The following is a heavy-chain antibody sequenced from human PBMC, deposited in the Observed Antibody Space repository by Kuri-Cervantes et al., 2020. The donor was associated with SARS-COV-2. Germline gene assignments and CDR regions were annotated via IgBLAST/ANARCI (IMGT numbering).Heavy chain of an antibody. CDR1: GFNLSRTD. D-gene: IGHD2-21*01. CDR3: AKDRVGVQDF. Sequence: GESLKISCAASGFNLSRTDMHWVRQAPGKGLEWVAAISHDGKNKKCIASGKGRFTISRDNSQNTLYLHMKSLRSEDTAMYYCAKDRVGVQDFWGQGTLVTVSS. CDR2: ISHDGKNK. J-gene: IGHJ4*02. V-gene: IGHV3-30*18.